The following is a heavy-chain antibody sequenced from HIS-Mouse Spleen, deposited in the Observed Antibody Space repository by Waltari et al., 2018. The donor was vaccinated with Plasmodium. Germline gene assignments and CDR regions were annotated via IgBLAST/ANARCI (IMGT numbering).Heavy chain of an antibody. J-gene: IGHJ4*02. CDR3: AKDVAAAGTRGYFDY. CDR1: GFTFSSYA. V-gene: IGHV3-23*01. D-gene: IGHD6-13*01. Sequence: EVQLLESGGGLVQPGGSLRLSCAASGFTFSSYAMSWVRQAQGKGLEWVSAISGSGGSTYDADSVKGRFTISRDNSKNTLYLQMNSLRAEDTAVYYCAKDVAAAGTRGYFDYWGQGTLVTVSS. CDR2: ISGSGGST.